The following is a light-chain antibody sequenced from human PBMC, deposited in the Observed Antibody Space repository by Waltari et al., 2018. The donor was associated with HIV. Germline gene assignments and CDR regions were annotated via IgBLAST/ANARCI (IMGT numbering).Light chain of an antibody. Sequence: QSALTQPASVPGSPGQSITISCTGTSSDVGSYNLVSWYQQHPGKAPKLMIYEGSKRPSGVSNRFSVSKSGNTASLTISGLQAEDEADYYCCSYAGSSDWVFGGGTKLTVL. CDR2: EGS. V-gene: IGLV2-23*01. J-gene: IGLJ3*02. CDR1: SSDVGSYNL. CDR3: CSYAGSSDWV.